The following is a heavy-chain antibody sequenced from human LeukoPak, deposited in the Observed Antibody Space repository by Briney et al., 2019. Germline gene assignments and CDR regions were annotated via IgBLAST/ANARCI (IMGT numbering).Heavy chain of an antibody. V-gene: IGHV1-8*03. D-gene: IGHD2-8*01. J-gene: IGHJ4*02. CDR3: ARPGGVRYCTNGVCSYFDY. CDR2: MNPNSGNT. Sequence: ASVKVSCKASGYTFTSYDINWVRQATGQGLEWMGWMNPNSGNTGYAQKFQGRVTITRNTSISTAYLQWSSLKASDTAMYYCARPGGVRYCTNGVCSYFDYWGQGTLVTVSS. CDR1: GYTFTSYD.